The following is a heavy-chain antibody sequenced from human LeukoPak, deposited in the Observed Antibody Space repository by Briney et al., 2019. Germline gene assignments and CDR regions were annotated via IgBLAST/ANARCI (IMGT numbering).Heavy chain of an antibody. V-gene: IGHV1-18*01. Sequence: ASVKVSCKASGYTFTTYDISWVRQAPGQGLEWMGRISAYNGNTNYAQKFQGRVTMTRDTSISTAYMELSRLRSDDTAVYYCARDPIRIVSGSYERLYYYYYMDVWGKGTTVTVSS. D-gene: IGHD1-26*01. J-gene: IGHJ6*03. CDR2: ISAYNGNT. CDR3: ARDPIRIVSGSYERLYYYYYMDV. CDR1: GYTFTTYD.